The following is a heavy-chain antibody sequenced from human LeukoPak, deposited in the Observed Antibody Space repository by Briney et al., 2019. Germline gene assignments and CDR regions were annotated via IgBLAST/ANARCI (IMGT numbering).Heavy chain of an antibody. CDR3: ARAKGSFVRGRRYYYYMDV. CDR1: GYTFTSYY. CDR2: INPSGGST. V-gene: IGHV1-46*01. Sequence: ASVKVSCKASGYTFTSYYMHWVRQAPGQGLEWMGIINPSGGSTNYAQKLQGRVTMTTDTSTSTAYMELRSLRSDDTAVYYCARAKGSFVRGRRYYYYMDVWGKGTTVTVSS. J-gene: IGHJ6*03. D-gene: IGHD3-10*01.